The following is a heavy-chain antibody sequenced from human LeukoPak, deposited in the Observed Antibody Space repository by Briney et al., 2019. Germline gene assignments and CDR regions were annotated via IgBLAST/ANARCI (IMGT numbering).Heavy chain of an antibody. CDR1: GGSISSYY. J-gene: IGHJ4*02. CDR3: AILPATDTYYYDRSGYYRPGVH. D-gene: IGHD3-22*01. Sequence: SETLSLTCTASGGSISSYYWSWIRQPPGKGLEWIGYIYYSGSTNYNPSLKSRVTISVDTSKNQFSLKLSSVTAADTAVYYCAILPATDTYYYDRSGYYRPGVHWGQGTLVSVSS. CDR2: IYYSGST. V-gene: IGHV4-59*01.